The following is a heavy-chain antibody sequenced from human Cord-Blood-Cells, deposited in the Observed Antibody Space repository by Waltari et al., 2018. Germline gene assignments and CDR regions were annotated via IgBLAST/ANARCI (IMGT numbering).Heavy chain of an antibody. J-gene: IGHJ4*02. CDR3: ARQPNYDGSESYYCDY. CDR1: GGSISSSSYY. D-gene: IGHD3-10*01. Sequence: QLQLQESGPGLVKPSETLSLTCTVSGGSISSSSYYWGWLRQPPGKGLEWIGSIYYSGSTTDNPYLKSRVTISVDTYKNQFSLKRSSGTAADTAVYYCARQPNYDGSESYYCDYWGQGTLVTVSS. CDR2: IYYSGST. V-gene: IGHV4-39*01.